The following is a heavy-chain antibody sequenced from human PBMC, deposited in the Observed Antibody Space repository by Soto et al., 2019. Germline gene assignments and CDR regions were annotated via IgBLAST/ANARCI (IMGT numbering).Heavy chain of an antibody. J-gene: IGHJ4*02. Sequence: GGSLRLSCAASGFTFNTFGMHWVRQAPGKGLEWVAVISYDGSDKYYSDSVRGRFTISRDNSMNTLYLQMNSLRTEDTAVYYCAKSPNFYCSSYHCYKYYFDYWGQGTLVTVAS. D-gene: IGHD2-2*01. CDR1: GFTFNTFG. V-gene: IGHV3-30*18. CDR2: ISYDGSDK. CDR3: AKSPNFYCSSYHCYKYYFDY.